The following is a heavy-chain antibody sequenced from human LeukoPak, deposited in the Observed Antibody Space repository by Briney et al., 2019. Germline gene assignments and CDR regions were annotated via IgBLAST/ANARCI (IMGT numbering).Heavy chain of an antibody. V-gene: IGHV4-34*01. J-gene: IGHJ4*02. CDR3: ARNDVLWLAFDY. CDR1: GGSFSGYY. CDR2: INHSGST. D-gene: IGHD6-19*01. Sequence: SETLSLTCAVYGGSFSGYYWSWIRQPPGKGLEWIGEINHSGSTNYNPPLKSRVTISVDTSKNQFSLKLSSVTAADTAVYYCARNDVLWLAFDYWGQGTLVTVSS.